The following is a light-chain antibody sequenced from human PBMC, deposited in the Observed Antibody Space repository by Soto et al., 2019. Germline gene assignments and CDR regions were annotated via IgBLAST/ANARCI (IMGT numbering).Light chain of an antibody. CDR1: HDITSY. CDR2: DAS. CDR3: RKCDYLPI. J-gene: IGKJ3*01. Sequence: DIQMTQSPSSLSASVGDRVTITCQASHDITSYLNCCQHKPGKAPKLLIYDASILEAGVPSRFSGSGSATHFTSTISSRQPEDVATYYCRKCDYLPIFGPGTTLDFK. V-gene: IGKV1-33*01.